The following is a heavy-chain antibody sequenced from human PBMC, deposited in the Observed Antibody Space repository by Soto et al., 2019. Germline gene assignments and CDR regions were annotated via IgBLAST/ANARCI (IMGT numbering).Heavy chain of an antibody. V-gene: IGHV1-58*01. D-gene: IGHD5-18*01. CDR3: AAEIEDTAMVQGN. CDR2: IVVGSGNT. J-gene: IGHJ4*02. Sequence: ASVKVSCKASGFTFTSSAVQWVRQARGQRLEWIGWIVVGSGNTNYAQKFQERATITREMSTSTAYMELSSLRSEDTAVYYCAAEIEDTAMVQGNWGQGTLVTVSS. CDR1: GFTFTSSA.